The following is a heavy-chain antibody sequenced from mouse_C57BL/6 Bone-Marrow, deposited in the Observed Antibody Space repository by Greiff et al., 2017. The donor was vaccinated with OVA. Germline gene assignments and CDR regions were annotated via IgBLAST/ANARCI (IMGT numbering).Heavy chain of an antibody. V-gene: IGHV14-4*01. Sequence: DVKLQESGAELVRPGASVKLSCTASGFNIKDDYMHWVKQRPEQGLEWIGWIDPENGDTEYASKFQGKATITADTSSNTAYLQLSSLTSEDTAVYYCTTWSMVTTGYYYAMDYWGQGTSVTVSS. CDR3: TTWSMVTTGYYYAMDY. CDR1: GFNIKDDY. CDR2: IDPENGDT. J-gene: IGHJ4*01. D-gene: IGHD2-2*01.